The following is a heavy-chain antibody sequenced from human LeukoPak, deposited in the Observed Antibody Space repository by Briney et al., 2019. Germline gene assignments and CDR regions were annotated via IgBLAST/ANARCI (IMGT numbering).Heavy chain of an antibody. J-gene: IGHJ3*02. CDR3: ARDRRLLTQYPDAFDI. Sequence: PSETLSLTCTVSGGSISSGGYYWSWIRQHPGKGLEWIGYIYYSGSTYYNPSLKSRVTISVGTSKNQFSLKLSSVTAADTAVYYCARDRRLLTQYPDAFDIWGQGTMVTVSS. V-gene: IGHV4-31*03. CDR2: IYYSGST. D-gene: IGHD6-25*01. CDR1: GGSISSGGYY.